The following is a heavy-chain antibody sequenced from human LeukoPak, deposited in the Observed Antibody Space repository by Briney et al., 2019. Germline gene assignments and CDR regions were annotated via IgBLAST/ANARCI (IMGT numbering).Heavy chain of an antibody. Sequence: SVKVSCKASGGTFSSYAISWVRQAPGQGLEWMGRIIPILGIANYAQKFQGRVTITADKSTSTAYMELSSLRSEDTAVYYCARTWELLETLDYWGQGTLVTVSS. J-gene: IGHJ4*02. CDR1: GGTFSSYA. V-gene: IGHV1-69*04. CDR3: ARTWELLETLDY. D-gene: IGHD1-26*01. CDR2: IIPILGIA.